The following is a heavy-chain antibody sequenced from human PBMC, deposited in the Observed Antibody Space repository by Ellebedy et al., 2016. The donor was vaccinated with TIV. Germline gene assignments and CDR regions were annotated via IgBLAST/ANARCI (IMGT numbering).Heavy chain of an antibody. CDR1: GYTFTGYY. CDR3: ATIVATMPHVDY. Sequence: ASVKVSXXASGYTFTGYYMHWVRQAPGQGLEWMGWINPNSGGTNYAQKFQGRVTMTRDTSISTAYMELSRLRSEDTAVYYCATIVATMPHVDYWGQGTLVTVSS. V-gene: IGHV1-2*02. D-gene: IGHD5-12*01. J-gene: IGHJ4*02. CDR2: INPNSGGT.